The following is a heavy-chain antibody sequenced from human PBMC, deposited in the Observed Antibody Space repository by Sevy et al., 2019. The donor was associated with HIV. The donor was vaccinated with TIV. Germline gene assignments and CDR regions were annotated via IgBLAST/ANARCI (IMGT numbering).Heavy chain of an antibody. V-gene: IGHV3-23*01. D-gene: IGHD3-22*01. CDR3: EQEGGGYNYDSSGLLDY. CDR1: GFTFSSYA. J-gene: IGHJ4*02. CDR2: ISGSGYST. Sequence: GGSLRLSCAASGFTFSSYAMTWVRQAPGKGLEWVSGISGSGYSTYYADSVKGRFTISRDNSKNTLYLQMNSLRAEDTAVYYCEQEGGGYNYDSSGLLDYWGQGTLVTVSS.